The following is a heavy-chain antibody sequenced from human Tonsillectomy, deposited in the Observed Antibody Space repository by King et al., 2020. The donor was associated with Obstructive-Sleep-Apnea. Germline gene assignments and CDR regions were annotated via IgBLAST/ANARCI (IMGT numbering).Heavy chain of an antibody. D-gene: IGHD2-21*02. V-gene: IGHV4-59*01. Sequence: VQLQESGPGLVKPSETLSLTCTVSGGSISSYYWSWLRQPPGKGLEWIGYIYYSGSTNYNPSLKSRVTISVDTSKNQFSLKLSSVTAADTAVYYCARERVYCGGDCYSGWFDPWGQGTLVTVSS. CDR3: ARERVYCGGDCYSGWFDP. CDR1: GGSISSYY. J-gene: IGHJ5*02. CDR2: IYYSGST.